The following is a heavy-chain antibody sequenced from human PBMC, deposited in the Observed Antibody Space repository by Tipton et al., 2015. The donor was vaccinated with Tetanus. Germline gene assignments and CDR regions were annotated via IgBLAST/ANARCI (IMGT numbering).Heavy chain of an antibody. Sequence: TLSLTCTVSGGSISSDGAYWSWIRQHPGKGLEWIAFIHHSGLAFSKPSLKSRVSISIDTSQNQFSLRLTSVTAADTAVYFCARNVYTVTNDAFDIWGHGTLVNVSS. J-gene: IGHJ3*02. CDR3: ARNVYTVTNDAFDI. V-gene: IGHV4-30-4*08. CDR1: GGSISSDGAY. D-gene: IGHD4-11*01. CDR2: IHHSGLA.